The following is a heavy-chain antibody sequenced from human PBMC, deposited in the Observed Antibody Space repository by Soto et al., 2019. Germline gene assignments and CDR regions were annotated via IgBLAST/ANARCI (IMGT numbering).Heavy chain of an antibody. Sequence: GALILSCTASEVTLNIYWMHWIRQAPGKGLVWVSRINPESTTLTYADSVTGRFTISRDSSKNTLYLQMNGLSAEDTAIYYCTKDSFGASDXWGLG. CDR1: EVTLNIYW. J-gene: IGHJ5*02. D-gene: IGHD3-10*01. V-gene: IGHV3-74*01. CDR2: INPESTTL. CDR3: TKDSFGASDX.